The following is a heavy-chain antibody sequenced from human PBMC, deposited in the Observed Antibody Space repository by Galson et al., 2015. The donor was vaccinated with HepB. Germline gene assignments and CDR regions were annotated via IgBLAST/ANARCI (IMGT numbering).Heavy chain of an antibody. CDR1: GFTFSSYS. CDR3: ARGPSSAISPSAFDI. CDR2: ISSNSSTI. J-gene: IGHJ3*02. D-gene: IGHD2/OR15-2a*01. V-gene: IGHV3-48*01. Sequence: SLRLSCAASGFTFSSYSMNWVRQAPGKGLEWVSYISSNSSTIYYADSVRGRFTISRDNARNSLYLQMSSLRAEDTAVYYCARGPSSAISPSAFDIWGRGTMVTVSS.